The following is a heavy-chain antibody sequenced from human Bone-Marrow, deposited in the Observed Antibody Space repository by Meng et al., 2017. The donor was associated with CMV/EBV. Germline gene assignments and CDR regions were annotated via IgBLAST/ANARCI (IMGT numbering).Heavy chain of an antibody. V-gene: IGHV3-30*02. D-gene: IGHD3-10*01. CDR3: AKVIAGTFDT. CDR1: GFTFSKYG. J-gene: IGHJ5*02. Sequence: GGSLRLSCAASGFTFSKYGMHWIRQAPGKGLEWVAFIRYDGTNKYYVDSVKGRFIISRDNSKNTLYLQMNSLRVDDTAMYYCAKVIAGTFDTWGQGTLVTVSS. CDR2: IRYDGTNK.